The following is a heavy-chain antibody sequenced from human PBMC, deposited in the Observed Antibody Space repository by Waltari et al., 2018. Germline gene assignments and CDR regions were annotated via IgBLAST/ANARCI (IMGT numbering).Heavy chain of an antibody. CDR2: ISWDGGST. Sequence: EVQLVESGGVVVQPGGSLRLSCAASGFTFDDYTMHWVRPAPGKGLEWVSLISWDGGSTYYADSVKGRFTISRDNSKNSLYLQMNSLRTEDTALYYCAKDVKVAAAGTSYGMDVWGQGTTVTVSS. D-gene: IGHD6-13*01. J-gene: IGHJ6*02. CDR3: AKDVKVAAAGTSYGMDV. CDR1: GFTFDDYT. V-gene: IGHV3-43*01.